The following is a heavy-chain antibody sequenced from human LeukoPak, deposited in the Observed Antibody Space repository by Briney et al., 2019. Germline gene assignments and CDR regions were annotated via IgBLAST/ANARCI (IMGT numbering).Heavy chain of an antibody. CDR3: ARRGYSYDFDY. Sequence: GESLKISCKGFGYSFTTYWIGWVRQMPGKGLEWMGIIYPGDSDTRYSPSFQGQVTISADKSISTAYLQWSSLEASDTAMYYCARRGYSYDFDYWGQGTLVTVSS. V-gene: IGHV5-51*01. CDR2: IYPGDSDT. D-gene: IGHD5-18*01. J-gene: IGHJ4*02. CDR1: GYSFTTYW.